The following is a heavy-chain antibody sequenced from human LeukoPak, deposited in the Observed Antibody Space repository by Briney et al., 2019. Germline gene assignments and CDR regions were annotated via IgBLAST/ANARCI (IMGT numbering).Heavy chain of an antibody. CDR3: ARAMNIKVGATSFDY. V-gene: IGHV3-74*01. D-gene: IGHD1-26*01. CDR2: INSDGSST. CDR1: GFTFNSYW. J-gene: IGHJ4*02. Sequence: PGGSLRLSCAASGFTFNSYWMHWVRQAPGKGLVLVSRINSDGSSTSYADSVKGRFTISRDNAKNTLYLQMNSLRAEDTAVYYCARAMNIKVGATSFDYWGQGTLVTVSS.